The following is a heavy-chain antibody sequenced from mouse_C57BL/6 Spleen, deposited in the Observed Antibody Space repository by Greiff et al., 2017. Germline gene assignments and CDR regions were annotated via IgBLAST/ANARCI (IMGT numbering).Heavy chain of an antibody. J-gene: IGHJ2*01. CDR1: GYSFTGYY. CDR2: INPSTGGT. D-gene: IGHD2-4*01. Sequence: EVQLQQSGPELVKPGASVKISCKASGYSFTGYYMNWVKQSPEKSLEWIGEINPSTGGTTYNQKFKAKATLTVDKSSSTAYMQLKSLTSEDSAVYYCARSGYDYDSDYWGQGTTLTVSS. CDR3: ARSGYDYDSDY. V-gene: IGHV1-42*01.